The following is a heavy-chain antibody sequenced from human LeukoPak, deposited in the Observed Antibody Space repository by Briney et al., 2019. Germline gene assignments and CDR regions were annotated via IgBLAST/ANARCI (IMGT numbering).Heavy chain of an antibody. Sequence: PSETLSLTCAVYGGSFSGYYWSWIRQPPGKGLEWIGEINHSGSTNYNPSLKSRVTISVDTSKNQFSLKLSSVTAEDTAVYYCIRQTAGTRYPDYWGQGTLVTVSS. CDR1: GGSFSGYY. V-gene: IGHV4-34*03. D-gene: IGHD6-13*01. CDR3: IRQTAGTRYPDY. CDR2: INHSGST. J-gene: IGHJ4*02.